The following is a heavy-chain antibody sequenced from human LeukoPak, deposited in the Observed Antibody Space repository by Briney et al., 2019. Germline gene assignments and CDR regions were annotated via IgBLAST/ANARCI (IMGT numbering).Heavy chain of an antibody. CDR3: ARGTVTTTATEFDP. CDR1: GYTFTGYY. CDR2: INPNSGGT. J-gene: IGHJ5*02. V-gene: IGHV1-2*02. Sequence: ASVKVSCKASGYTFTGYYMHWVRQAPGQGLEWMGWINPNSGGTNYAQKFQGRVTMTRDTSISTAYMELSRLRSDDTAVYYCARGTVTTTATEFDPWGQGTLVTVSS. D-gene: IGHD4-17*01.